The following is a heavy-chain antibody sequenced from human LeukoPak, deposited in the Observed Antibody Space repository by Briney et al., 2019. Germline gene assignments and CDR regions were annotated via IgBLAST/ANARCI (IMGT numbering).Heavy chain of an antibody. CDR1: GFRFSNYA. CDR3: AKGAYDYVEIAYFDY. V-gene: IGHV3-23*01. CDR2: IIASSGAT. J-gene: IGHJ4*02. Sequence: PGGSLRLSCATSGFRFSNYAMNWVRQAPGKGLEWVSLIIASSGATFYADSVKGRFTISRDTYKNTLYLQMDSLRDEDTAVYYCAKGAYDYVEIAYFDYWGQGTLVTVSS. D-gene: IGHD5-12*01.